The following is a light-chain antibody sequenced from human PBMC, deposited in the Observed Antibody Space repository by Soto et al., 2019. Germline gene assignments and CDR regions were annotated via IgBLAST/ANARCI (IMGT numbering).Light chain of an antibody. J-gene: IGKJ3*01. CDR2: GAS. CDR1: QSVSSN. V-gene: IGKV3-15*01. CDR3: QQYNDWPFT. Sequence: EIVMTQSPATLSVSPGERATLSCRASQSVSSNLAWYQQKPGQAPRLLIYGASTRVTGIPARFSGSGSGTEFTLTVSSLQSEDFAVYYCQQYNDWPFTFGPGTKVD.